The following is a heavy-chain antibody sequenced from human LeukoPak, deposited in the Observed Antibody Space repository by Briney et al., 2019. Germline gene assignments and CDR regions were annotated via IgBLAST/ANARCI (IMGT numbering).Heavy chain of an antibody. D-gene: IGHD3-10*01. CDR1: GYTFTSYG. J-gene: IGHJ6*03. CDR2: INPNSGGT. V-gene: IGHV1-2*02. CDR3: ARVRSGSGSYYNVIYYYYYMDV. Sequence: ASVKVSCKASGYTFTSYGISWVRQAPGQGLEWMGWINPNSGGTNYAQKFQGRVTMTRDTSISTAYMELSRLRSDDTAVYYCARVRSGSGSYYNVIYYYYYMDVWGKGTTVTVSS.